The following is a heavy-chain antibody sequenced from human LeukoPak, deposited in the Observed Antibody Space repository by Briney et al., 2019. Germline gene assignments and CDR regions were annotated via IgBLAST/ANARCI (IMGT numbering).Heavy chain of an antibody. CDR2: ISSSSSYI. V-gene: IGHV3-21*01. D-gene: IGHD3-22*01. CDR3: ARGSRHYYYDSSGYYYSGSGRTLDY. CDR1: GFTFSSYS. Sequence: GGSLRLSCAASGFTFSSYSMNWVRQAPGKGLEWVSSISSSSSYIYYADSVKGRFTISRDNSKNTLYLQMNSLRAEDTAVYYCARGSRHYYYDSSGYYYSGSGRTLDYWGQGTLVTVSS. J-gene: IGHJ4*02.